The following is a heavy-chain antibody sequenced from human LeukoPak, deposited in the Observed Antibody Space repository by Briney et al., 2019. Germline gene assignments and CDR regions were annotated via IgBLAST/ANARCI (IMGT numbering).Heavy chain of an antibody. J-gene: IGHJ4*02. Sequence: GGSLRLSCAASGFTFSSYDMHWVHQATGKGLEWVSAIGTAGDTYYPGSVKGRFTISRENAKNSLYLQMNSLRAGDTAVYYCARGWVRGAIYYFDYWGQGTLVTVSS. V-gene: IGHV3-13*04. CDR3: ARGWVRGAIYYFDY. D-gene: IGHD3-10*01. CDR2: IGTAGDT. CDR1: GFTFSSYD.